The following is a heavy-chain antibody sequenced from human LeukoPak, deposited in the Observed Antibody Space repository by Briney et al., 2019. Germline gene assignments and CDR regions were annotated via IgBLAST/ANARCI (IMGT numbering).Heavy chain of an antibody. Sequence: GGSLRLSCAASGFTFSSYGMHWVRQAPGKGLEWVAFIRYDGSNKYYADSVKGRFTISRDNAKNTLYLQMNSLRAEDTAVYYCAKDFQNVVVVTAILDFWGKGTLVTVSS. CDR2: IRYDGSNK. D-gene: IGHD2-21*02. J-gene: IGHJ4*02. CDR1: GFTFSSYG. V-gene: IGHV3-30*02. CDR3: AKDFQNVVVVTAILDF.